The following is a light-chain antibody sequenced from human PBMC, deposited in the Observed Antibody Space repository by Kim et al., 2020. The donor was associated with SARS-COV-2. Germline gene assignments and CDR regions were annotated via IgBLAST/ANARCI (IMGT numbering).Light chain of an antibody. J-gene: IGLJ2*01. V-gene: IGLV4-60*03. CDR3: ETWDSNSVV. Sequence: SVKLTCTLSSGHSSYIIAWHQQQPGKAPRYLMKLEGSGSYNKGSGVPDRFSGSSSGADRYLTISNLQSEDEADYYCETWDSNSVVFGGGTKLTVL. CDR1: SGHSSYI. CDR2: LEGSGSY.